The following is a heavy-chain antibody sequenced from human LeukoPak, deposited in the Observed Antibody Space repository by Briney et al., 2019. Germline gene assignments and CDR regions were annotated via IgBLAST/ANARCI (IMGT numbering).Heavy chain of an antibody. J-gene: IGHJ5*01. CDR3: ARGRPTGITIFGVVIQNWFDS. CDR2: ISYDGSNK. Sequence: GGSLRLSCAASGFTVSSNYMSWVRQAPGKGLEWVAVISYDGSNKYYADSVKGRFTISRDNSKNTLYLQMNSLRAEDTAVYYCARGRPTGITIFGVVIQNWFDSWGQGTLVTVSS. V-gene: IGHV3-30-3*01. CDR1: GFTVSSNY. D-gene: IGHD3-3*01.